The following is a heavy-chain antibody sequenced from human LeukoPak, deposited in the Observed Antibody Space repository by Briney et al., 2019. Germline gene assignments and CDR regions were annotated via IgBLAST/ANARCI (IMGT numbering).Heavy chain of an antibody. D-gene: IGHD5-12*01. CDR1: GGSISSYY. V-gene: IGHV4-59*01. J-gene: IGHJ4*02. CDR2: IYYSGST. Sequence: SETLSLTCTVSGGSISSYYWSWLRQPPGKGLEWIGYIYYSGSTNYNPSLKSRVTISVDTSKNQFSLKLSSVTAADTAVYYCARYSGYDWRGYYFDYWGQGTLVTVSS. CDR3: ARYSGYDWRGYYFDY.